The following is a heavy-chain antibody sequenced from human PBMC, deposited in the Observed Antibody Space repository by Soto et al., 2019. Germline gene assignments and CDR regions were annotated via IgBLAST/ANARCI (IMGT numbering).Heavy chain of an antibody. D-gene: IGHD6-6*01. CDR3: ARAGYSSSFPPFDY. CDR2: VSINGSNK. J-gene: IGHJ4*02. Sequence: PGGSLRLSCAASGFTFSTHGMHWVRQAPGKGLECVAIVSINGSNKYYADSVKGRFTISRDNAKNSLYLQMNSLRAEDTAVYYCARAGYSSSFPPFDYWGQGTLVTAPQ. CDR1: GFTFSTHG. V-gene: IGHV3-33*08.